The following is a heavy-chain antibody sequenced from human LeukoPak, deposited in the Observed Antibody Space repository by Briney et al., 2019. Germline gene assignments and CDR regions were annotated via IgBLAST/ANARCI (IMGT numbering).Heavy chain of an antibody. D-gene: IGHD3-22*01. Sequence: GGSLRLSCVASGFTFSSYGMHWVRQAPGKGLEWVAVIWYDGSNKYYADSVKGRFTISRDTSKNTLYLQMNSPRAEETSVYYCARDPRSFYDSSGYSDFWGQGTLVTVSS. V-gene: IGHV3-33*01. CDR2: IWYDGSNK. CDR3: ARDPRSFYDSSGYSDF. CDR1: GFTFSSYG. J-gene: IGHJ4*02.